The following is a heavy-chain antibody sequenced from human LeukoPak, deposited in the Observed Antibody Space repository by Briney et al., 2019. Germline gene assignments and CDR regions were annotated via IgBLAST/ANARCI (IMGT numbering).Heavy chain of an antibody. CDR2: ISAYNGNT. D-gene: IGHD3-10*01. CDR1: GYTFTSYG. V-gene: IGHV1-18*01. Sequence: ASVKVSCKASGYTFTSYGISWVQQAPGQGLEWMGWISAYNGNTNYAQKLQGRVTMTTDTSTSTAYMELRSLRSDDTAVYYCARLDRFGESGWFDPWGQGTLVTVSS. J-gene: IGHJ5*02. CDR3: ARLDRFGESGWFDP.